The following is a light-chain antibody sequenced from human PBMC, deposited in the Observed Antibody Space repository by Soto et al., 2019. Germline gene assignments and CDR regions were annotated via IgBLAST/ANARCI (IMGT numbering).Light chain of an antibody. CDR2: GAS. CDR3: QHYLNYPIT. J-gene: IGKJ5*01. Sequence: VTPSQSSLSASIGDPVTITCRASQDIGSVLAWYQQKPGTAPKVLISGASDLHGGVPSRFSGSGSRTDFTLTITHLQSEDFATYYCQHYLNYPITFGQGTRLEIK. V-gene: IGKV1-8*01. CDR1: QDIGSV.